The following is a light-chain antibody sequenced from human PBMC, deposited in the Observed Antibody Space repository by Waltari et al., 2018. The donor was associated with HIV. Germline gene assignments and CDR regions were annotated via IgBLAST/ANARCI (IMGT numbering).Light chain of an antibody. V-gene: IGKV3D-15*01. CDR1: QIVSSN. J-gene: IGKJ5*01. CDR3: QQYNDWLSIT. CDR2: GAS. Sequence: EIVMTQSPATLSVSPGERATLSCRASQIVSSNLAWYQQNPGQAPRLLIYGASTRVIGIPVRFSGSGSGTEFTLTISSLQSEDFAVYSCQQYNDWLSITFGQGTRLEIK.